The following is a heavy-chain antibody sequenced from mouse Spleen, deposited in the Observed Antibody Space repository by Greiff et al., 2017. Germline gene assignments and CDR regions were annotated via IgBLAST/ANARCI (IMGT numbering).Heavy chain of an antibody. CDR1: GYAFTNYL. V-gene: IGHV1-54*01. D-gene: IGHD2-5*01. J-gene: IGHJ3*01. Sequence: VQLQESGAELVRPGTSVKVSCKASGYAFTNYLIEWVKQRPGQGLEWIGVINPGSGGTNYNEKFKGKATLTADKSSSTAYMQLSSLTSEDSAVYFCARRESNFWGQGTLVTVSA. CDR2: INPGSGGT. CDR3: ARRESNF.